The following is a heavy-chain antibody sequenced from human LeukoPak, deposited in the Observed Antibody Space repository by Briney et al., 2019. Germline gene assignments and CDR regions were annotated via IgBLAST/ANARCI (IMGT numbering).Heavy chain of an antibody. CDR1: GYTFTGYQ. D-gene: IGHD3-10*01. CDR3: ARDYYGSGSYSTDY. J-gene: IGHJ4*02. Sequence: ASVKVSCKASGYTFTGYQMHWVRQAPGQGLEWMGWINPNSGATNYAQEFRGRVTITRDTSIGTAYMELSRLRSDDTAVYYCARDYYGSGSYSTDYWGQGTLVTVSS. V-gene: IGHV1-2*02. CDR2: INPNSGAT.